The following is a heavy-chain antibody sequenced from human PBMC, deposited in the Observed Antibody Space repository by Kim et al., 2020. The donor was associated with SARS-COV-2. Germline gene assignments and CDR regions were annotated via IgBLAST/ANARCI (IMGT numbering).Heavy chain of an antibody. Sequence: AQKFQGRVTMTRDTSTSTVYRELGSLGSEDTAVYYCARAMGYVEVWYFDYWGQGTLVTVSS. J-gene: IGHJ4*02. CDR3: ARAMGYVEVWYFDY. V-gene: IGHV1-46*01. D-gene: IGHD5-12*01.